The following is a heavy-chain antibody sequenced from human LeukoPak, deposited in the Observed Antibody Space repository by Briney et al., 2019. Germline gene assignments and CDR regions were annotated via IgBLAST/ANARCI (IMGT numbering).Heavy chain of an antibody. CDR2: INPNSGGT. CDR1: GYTFTGYY. Sequence: ASVKVSCKASGYTFTGYYMHWVRQAPGQGLEWMGWINPNSGGTNYAQKIQGRVTMTRDTSITTAYMELSRLRSDDTAVHYCARVGCSSTSFYELLSHWFDPWGQGTLVTVSS. D-gene: IGHD2-2*01. J-gene: IGHJ5*02. V-gene: IGHV1-2*02. CDR3: ARVGCSSTSFYELLSHWFDP.